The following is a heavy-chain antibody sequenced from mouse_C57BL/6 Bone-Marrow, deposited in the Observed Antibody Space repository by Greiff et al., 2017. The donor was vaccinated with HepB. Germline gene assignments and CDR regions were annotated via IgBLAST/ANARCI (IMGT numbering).Heavy chain of an antibody. J-gene: IGHJ4*01. CDR1: GYTFTSYW. CDR3: GYYSNYGSMDY. D-gene: IGHD2-5*01. CDR2: IHPNSGST. Sequence: VQLQESGAELVKPGASVKLSCKASGYTFTSYWMHWVKQRPGQGLEWIGMIHPNSGSTNYNEKFKSKATLTVDKSSSTAYMQLSSLTSEDSAVYYCGYYSNYGSMDYWGQGTSVTVSS. V-gene: IGHV1-64*01.